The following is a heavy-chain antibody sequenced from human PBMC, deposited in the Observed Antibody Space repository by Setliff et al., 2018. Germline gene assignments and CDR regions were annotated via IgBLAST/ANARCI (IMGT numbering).Heavy chain of an antibody. Sequence: SETLSLTCAVYGGSFSGYSWTWIRQPPGKGLEWIGDINHSGSTSYHPSLKSRLTMSVDTSKNQFSLKLTSVTAADTAVYYCARDNRARHYMDVWGKGTTVTVSS. CDR1: GGSFSGYS. D-gene: IGHD3-10*01. J-gene: IGHJ6*03. V-gene: IGHV4-34*01. CDR2: INHSGST. CDR3: ARDNRARHYMDV.